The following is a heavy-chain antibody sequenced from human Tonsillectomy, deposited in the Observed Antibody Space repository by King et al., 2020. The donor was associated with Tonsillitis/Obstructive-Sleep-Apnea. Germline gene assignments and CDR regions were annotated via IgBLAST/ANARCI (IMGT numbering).Heavy chain of an antibody. Sequence: QLVQSGAEVKKPGASVKVSCKASGYTFTSYGISWVRQAPGQGLEWMGWISGYNGNTYYAQKLQGRVTMTTDTSTSTAYMELRSLRSDDTAVYCCARTSGGWDYNYYYMDVWGKGTTVTVSS. CDR1: GYTFTSYG. CDR2: ISGYNGNT. J-gene: IGHJ6*03. CDR3: ARTSGGWDYNYYYMDV. V-gene: IGHV1-18*01. D-gene: IGHD3-10*01.